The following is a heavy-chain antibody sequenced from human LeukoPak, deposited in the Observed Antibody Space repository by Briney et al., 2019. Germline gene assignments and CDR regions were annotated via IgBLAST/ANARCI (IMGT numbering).Heavy chain of an antibody. Sequence: SETLSLTCTVSGGSISSNYWSWIRQPPGKGLQWIGYVYYSGSTNYNPSLMSRVTILVDTSKNHFSLKLTSVTAADTAVYYCAAPRSRHLRYFVCWGQGTLVTVSS. V-gene: IGHV4-59*08. D-gene: IGHD3-9*01. CDR1: GGSISSNY. CDR3: AAPRSRHLRYFVC. J-gene: IGHJ4*02. CDR2: VYYSGST.